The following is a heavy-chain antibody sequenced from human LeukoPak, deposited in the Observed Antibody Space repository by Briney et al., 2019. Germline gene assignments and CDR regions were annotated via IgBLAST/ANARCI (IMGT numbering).Heavy chain of an antibody. Sequence: ASVKVYCKASGYDFTTNYIHWVRQAPGQGLEWMGTINPSVGSTTYGQRFQGRVTMTRDTSTTTVYMDLSSLTSKDTAIYYCAKGYCTGASCYVLDSWGQGTLVTVSS. V-gene: IGHV1-46*01. CDR1: GYDFTTNY. D-gene: IGHD2-15*01. CDR3: AKGYCTGASCYVLDS. J-gene: IGHJ4*02. CDR2: INPSVGST.